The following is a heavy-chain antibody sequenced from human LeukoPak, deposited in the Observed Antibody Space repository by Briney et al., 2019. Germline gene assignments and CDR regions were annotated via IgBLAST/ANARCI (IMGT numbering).Heavy chain of an antibody. CDR1: GGTFISYA. V-gene: IGHV1-69*04. CDR3: ARDPGFFYYGMDV. CDR2: IIPILGIA. Sequence: SVKVSCKASGGTFISYAISWVRQAPGQGLEWMGRIIPILGIANYAQKFQGRVTITADKSTSTAYMELSSLRSEDTAVYYCARDPGFFYYGMDVWGQGTTVTVSS. J-gene: IGHJ6*02. D-gene: IGHD3-10*01.